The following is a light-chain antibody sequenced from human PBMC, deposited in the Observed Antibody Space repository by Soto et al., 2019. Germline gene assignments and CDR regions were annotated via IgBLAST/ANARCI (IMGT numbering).Light chain of an antibody. CDR2: LDSAGSH. V-gene: IGLV4-69*01. CDR1: SGHSSYA. J-gene: IGLJ2*01. CDR3: QTWGTGIHVV. Sequence: QPVLTQSPSASASLGASVKLTCTLSSGHSSYAIAWHQQQPEKGPRYLMKLDSAGSHTKGDAIPDRFSGSSSGAERYLTISSLQSEDEADYYCQTWGTGIHVVFGGGTQLTVL.